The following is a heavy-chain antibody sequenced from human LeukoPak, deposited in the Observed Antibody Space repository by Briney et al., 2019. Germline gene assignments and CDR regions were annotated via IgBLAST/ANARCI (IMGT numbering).Heavy chain of an antibody. D-gene: IGHD4-11*01. CDR3: ARGNKKHRTVTARYYMDV. J-gene: IGHJ6*03. CDR1: GGSFSGYY. Sequence: SETLSLTCAVYGGSFSGYYWSWIRRPPGKGLEWVGEINHSGSTNYNTSPTSRVTISVDTTKNQFSLKLSPVTAADTAEYYCARGNKKHRTVTARYYMDVWGKGTTVTVSS. CDR2: INHSGST. V-gene: IGHV4-34*01.